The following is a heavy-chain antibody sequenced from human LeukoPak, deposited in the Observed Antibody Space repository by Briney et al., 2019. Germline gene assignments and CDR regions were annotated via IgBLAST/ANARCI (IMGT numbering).Heavy chain of an antibody. CDR2: ISYDGSNK. D-gene: IGHD6-13*01. V-gene: IGHV3-30*18. CDR1: GFTFSSYG. CDR3: AKVQRPGYSSSFLDY. Sequence: PGRSLRLTCAASGFTFSSYGMHWVRQAPGKGLEWVAVISYDGSNKYYADSVKGRFTISRDNSKNTLYLQMNSLRAEDTAVYYCAKVQRPGYSSSFLDYWGQGTLVTVSS. J-gene: IGHJ4*02.